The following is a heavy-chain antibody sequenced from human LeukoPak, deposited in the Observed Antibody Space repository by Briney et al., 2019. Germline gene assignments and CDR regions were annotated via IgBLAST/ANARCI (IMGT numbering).Heavy chain of an antibody. J-gene: IGHJ4*02. CDR3: VRHRAYSSSSPFDY. CDR2: IYYTGST. D-gene: IGHD6-6*01. Sequence: SGTLSHTCSVSGGSISSLYWSWIRQPPGKGLEWIGYIYYTGSTNYNPSLKSRVTMFVDMSKNQFSLRLSSVTAADTAVYYCVRHRAYSSSSPFDYWGQGTLVTVSS. CDR1: GGSISSLY. V-gene: IGHV4-59*08.